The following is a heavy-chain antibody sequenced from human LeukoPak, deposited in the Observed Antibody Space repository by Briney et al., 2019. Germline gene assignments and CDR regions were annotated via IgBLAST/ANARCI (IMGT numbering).Heavy chain of an antibody. Sequence: SQTLSLTCAISGDSVSSNSAAWNWIRQSPSRGLEWLGRTYYRSKWYNDYAVSVKSRITINPDTSKNQFSLQLNSVTPEDTAVYYCARSSTSWAKGVVNWFDPWGQGTLGTVSS. J-gene: IGHJ5*02. CDR2: TYYRSKWYN. CDR1: GDSVSSNSAA. CDR3: ARSSTSWAKGVVNWFDP. D-gene: IGHD2-2*01. V-gene: IGHV6-1*01.